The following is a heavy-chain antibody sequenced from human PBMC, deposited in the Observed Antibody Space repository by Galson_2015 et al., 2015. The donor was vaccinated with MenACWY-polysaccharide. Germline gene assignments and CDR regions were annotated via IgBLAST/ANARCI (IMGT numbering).Heavy chain of an antibody. J-gene: IGHJ3*02. CDR2: IYTSGST. V-gene: IGHV4-4*07. CDR3: ARDGAVAGTYDAFDI. D-gene: IGHD6-19*01. CDR1: GGSISSYY. Sequence: SETLSLTCTVSGGSISSYYWSWIRQPAGKGLEWIGRIYTSGSTNYNPSLKSRVTMSVDTSKNQFSLKLSSVTAADTAVYYCARDGAVAGTYDAFDIWGQGTMVTVSS.